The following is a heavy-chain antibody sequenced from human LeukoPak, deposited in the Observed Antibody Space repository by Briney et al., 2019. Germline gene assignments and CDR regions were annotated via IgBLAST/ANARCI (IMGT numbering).Heavy chain of an antibody. D-gene: IGHD2-2*01. J-gene: IGHJ4*02. CDR3: ARDRDIVEVRRTRLDY. V-gene: IGHV1-18*01. Sequence: GASVKVSCTASGYTFNLFGFSWVRQVPGQGLERVGWISGYNGDTDYAQNFQGRVTMTTDTSRSTAYMELRSLTSDDTAIYFCARDRDIVEVRRTRLDYWGQGTQVIVSS. CDR1: GYTFNLFG. CDR2: ISGYNGDT.